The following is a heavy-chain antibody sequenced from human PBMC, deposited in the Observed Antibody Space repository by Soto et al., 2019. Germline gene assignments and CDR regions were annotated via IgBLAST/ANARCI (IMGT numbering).Heavy chain of an antibody. CDR1: GCSCSTYD. V-gene: IGHV3-23*01. CDR3: EKETANSGGDFEI. CDR2: ILVGGST. Sequence: GGSRRRSGSVSGCSCSTYDMSWVRQAPGKGLEWVSTILVGGSTHYEDSVKGRFTISIDTSKNTVYMQMNSLTAGDTAFYYWEKETANSGGDFEIYGQGTMVTVSS. J-gene: IGHJ3*02. D-gene: IGHD1-26*01.